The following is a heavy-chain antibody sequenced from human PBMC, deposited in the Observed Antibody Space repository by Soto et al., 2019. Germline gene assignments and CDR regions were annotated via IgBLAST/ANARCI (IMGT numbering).Heavy chain of an antibody. J-gene: IGHJ4*02. CDR3: ARGEWAYCGGDCSPIDY. V-gene: IGHV4-61*01. CDR1: GGSVSSGSYY. CDR2: IYYSGST. D-gene: IGHD2-21*02. Sequence: QVQLQESGPGLVKPSETLSLTYTVSGGSVSSGSYYWSWIRQPPGKGLEWIGYIYYSGSTNYNPSLKSRVTISVDTSKNQFSLKLSSVTAADTAVYYCARGEWAYCGGDCSPIDYWGQGTLVTVSS.